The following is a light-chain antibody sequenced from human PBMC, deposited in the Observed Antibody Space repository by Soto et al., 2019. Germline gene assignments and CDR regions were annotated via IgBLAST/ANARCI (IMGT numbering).Light chain of an antibody. CDR1: QSISSY. CDR2: AAS. CDR3: QQSYSTPWP. V-gene: IGKV1-39*01. Sequence: DIQMTQSPSSLSASIGDRVTITCRASQSISSYLNWYQQKPGKAPNLLIYAASSLQSGVPSRFSGSGYGTDFTLHISSFQPEDSSTFYCQQSYSTPWPFGQRAKAEIK. J-gene: IGKJ1*01.